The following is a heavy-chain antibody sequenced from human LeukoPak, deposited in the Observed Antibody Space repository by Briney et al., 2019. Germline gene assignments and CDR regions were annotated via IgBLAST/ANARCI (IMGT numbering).Heavy chain of an antibody. V-gene: IGHV4-59*08. CDR2: IYYSGST. CDR1: GGSISSYY. J-gene: IGHJ4*02. D-gene: IGHD3-3*01. Sequence: SETLSLTCTVSGGSISSYYWSWIRQPPGKGLEWIGYIYYSGSTNYNPSLKSRVTISVDTSKNQFSLKLSSVTAADTAVYYCARRRSYDFWSGYYYFDYWGQGTLVTVSS. CDR3: ARRRSYDFWSGYYYFDY.